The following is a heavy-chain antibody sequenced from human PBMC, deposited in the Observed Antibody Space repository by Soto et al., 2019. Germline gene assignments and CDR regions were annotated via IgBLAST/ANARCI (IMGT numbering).Heavy chain of an antibody. J-gene: IGHJ3*02. V-gene: IGHV3-30-3*01. CDR1: GFTFSSYA. CDR3: ARSGSTHDAFDI. CDR2: ISFDGSNK. Sequence: QVQLVESGGGVVQPGRSLRLSCAASGFTFSSYAMDWVRQAPGKGLEWVAVISFDGSNKYYADSVKGRFTISRGNSKNTLYLQMNSLRAEDTAVYYCARSGSTHDAFDIWGQGTMVTVSS. D-gene: IGHD1-26*01.